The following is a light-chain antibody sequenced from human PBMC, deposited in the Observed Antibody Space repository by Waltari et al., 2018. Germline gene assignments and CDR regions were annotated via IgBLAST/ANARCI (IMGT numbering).Light chain of an antibody. J-gene: IGLJ3*02. V-gene: IGLV2-11*01. CDR3: CSYAGRYTWV. CDR2: DVS. CDR1: SSDVGGNND. Sequence: QSDLTQPRSVSGSPGQSVTISCTGTSSDVGGNNDVCWFQQHPGKAPKLMIHDVSKRPSGVPDRFSGSKSGNTASLTISGLQADDGTDYYCCSYAGRYTWVFGGGTKLTVL.